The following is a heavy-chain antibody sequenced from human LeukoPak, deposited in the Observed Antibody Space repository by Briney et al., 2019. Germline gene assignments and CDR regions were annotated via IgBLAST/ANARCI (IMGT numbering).Heavy chain of an antibody. D-gene: IGHD7-27*01. Sequence: GGSLRLSRAASGFTFSSYAMSWVRQAPGKGLEWVSAISGSGGSTYYADSVKGRFTISRDNSKNTLYLQMNSLRAEDTAVYYCAKAHWGSGPYYYYYMDVWGKGTTVTVSS. CDR1: GFTFSSYA. CDR3: AKAHWGSGPYYYYYMDV. J-gene: IGHJ6*03. CDR2: ISGSGGST. V-gene: IGHV3-23*01.